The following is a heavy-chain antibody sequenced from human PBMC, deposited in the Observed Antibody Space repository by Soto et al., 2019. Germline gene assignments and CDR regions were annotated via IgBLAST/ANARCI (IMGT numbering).Heavy chain of an antibody. CDR1: GYTFSSYG. CDR2: ISAYNGNT. J-gene: IGHJ4*02. V-gene: IGHV1-18*01. D-gene: IGHD5-18*01. Sequence: VRLVQSGAEVKKPGASVKVSCKASGYTFSSYGISWVRQAPGQGLDWMGWISAYNGNTNYAQKLQGRVTMTTDTSTSTADMELRSLRSDETAVYYCASDSIGDGDTDWGQGTLVTVSS. CDR3: ASDSIGDGDTD.